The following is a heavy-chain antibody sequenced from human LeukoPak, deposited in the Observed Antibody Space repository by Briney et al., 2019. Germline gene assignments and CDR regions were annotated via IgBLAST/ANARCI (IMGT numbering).Heavy chain of an antibody. J-gene: IGHJ6*02. V-gene: IGHV3-21*01. CDR2: ISSSSSYI. CDR3: ARDLAAAVPKSSTGMDV. Sequence: GSLRLSCAASGFTFSSYSMNWVRQAPGKGLEWVSSISSSSSYIYYADSVKGRFTISRDNAKNSLYLQMNSLRAEDTAVYYCARDLAAAVPKSSTGMDVWGQGTTVTVSS. D-gene: IGHD6-13*01. CDR1: GFTFSSYS.